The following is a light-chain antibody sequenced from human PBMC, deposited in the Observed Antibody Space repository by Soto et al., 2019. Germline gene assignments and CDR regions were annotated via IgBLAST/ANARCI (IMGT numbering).Light chain of an antibody. CDR2: GAS. CDR1: QSVSSSY. CDR3: QQYGSSTWT. J-gene: IGKJ1*01. Sequence: EIVLTQSPGTLSLSPGERATLSCRASQSVSSSYLAWYQQKPGQAPRLLIYGASSRATGIPDRFSGSGSGRDFTLTNSRLEHEDFAVYYCQQYGSSTWTFGQGTKVEIK. V-gene: IGKV3-20*01.